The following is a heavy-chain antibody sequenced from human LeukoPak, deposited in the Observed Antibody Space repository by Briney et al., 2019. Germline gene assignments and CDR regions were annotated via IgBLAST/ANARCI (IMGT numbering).Heavy chain of an antibody. V-gene: IGHV1-2*02. D-gene: IGHD5-12*01. CDR3: ARSRSFSGYGAFGP. CDR1: GYTFTNHY. CDR2: INPTSGGT. J-gene: IGHJ5*02. Sequence: ASVNVSCKSSGYTFTNHYLHWVRQAPGQGLEWMGWINPTSGGTNYLQKFQGRVVMTRDTSIGTVYMELSSLTSGDTAVYFCARSRSFSGYGAFGPWGQGTLVTVSS.